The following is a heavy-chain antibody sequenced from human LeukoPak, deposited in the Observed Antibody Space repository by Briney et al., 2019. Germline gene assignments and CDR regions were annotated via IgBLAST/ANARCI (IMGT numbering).Heavy chain of an antibody. CDR2: IYYGGST. CDR1: GGSISSYY. CDR3: ARDLIVGATRIGVFDY. V-gene: IGHV4-59*01. Sequence: PSETLSLTCTVSGGSISSYYWSWIRQPPGKGLEWIGYIYYGGSTNYNPSLKSRVTISVDTSKNQFSLVTAADTAVYYCARDLIVGATRIGVFDYWGQGTLVTVSS. D-gene: IGHD1-26*01. J-gene: IGHJ4*02.